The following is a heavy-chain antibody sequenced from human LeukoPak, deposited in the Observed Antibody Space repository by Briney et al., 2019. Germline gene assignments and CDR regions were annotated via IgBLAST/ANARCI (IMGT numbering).Heavy chain of an antibody. D-gene: IGHD3-10*01. CDR1: GFTFSSYS. CDR2: ISSSSSYI. Sequence: GGSLRLSCAASGFTFSSYSMNWVRQAPGKGLEWVSSISSSSSYIYYADSVKGRFTISRDNAKNSLYLQMNSLRAEDTAVYYCAGDSTAYYSNYWGQGTLVTVSS. V-gene: IGHV3-21*01. CDR3: AGDSTAYYSNY. J-gene: IGHJ4*02.